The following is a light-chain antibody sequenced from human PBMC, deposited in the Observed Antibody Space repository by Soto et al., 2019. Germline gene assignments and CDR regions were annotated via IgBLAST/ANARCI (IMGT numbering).Light chain of an antibody. J-gene: IGLJ1*01. CDR3: CSYAGTSTLYV. V-gene: IGLV2-23*01. CDR1: ISDVGSYNL. Sequence: QSALTQPASVSGSPGQSITISCTGTISDVGSYNLVSWYQQHPDKAPQLIIFEGTQRPSGVSSRFSGSKSGNTASLTISGLQAEDEADYYCCSYAGTSTLYVFGTGTQLTVL. CDR2: EGT.